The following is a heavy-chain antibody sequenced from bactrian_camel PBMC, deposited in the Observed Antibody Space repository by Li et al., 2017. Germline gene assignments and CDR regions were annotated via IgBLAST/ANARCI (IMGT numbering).Heavy chain of an antibody. CDR3: AAADCGDWLIGDGYVRPLRTASGY. CDR1: TSTYEYTY. D-gene: IGHD1*01. CDR2: IDSDGTT. Sequence: QAGGSLRLSCAASTSTYEYTYMAWFRQAPGKEREGVAFIDSDGTTRYASSVTGRFTISLDNAKKTMYLQMNSLRPEDTDIYVCAAADCGDWLIGDGYVRPLRTASGYWGQGTQVTVS. J-gene: IGHJ6*01. V-gene: IGHV3S66*01.